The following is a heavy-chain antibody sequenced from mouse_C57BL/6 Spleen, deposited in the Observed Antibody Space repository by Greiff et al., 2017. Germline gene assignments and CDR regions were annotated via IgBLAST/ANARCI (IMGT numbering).Heavy chain of an antibody. CDR1: GYTFTSYW. CDR3: ARGDVIYYDYGLDY. Sequence: VKLQQPGTELVKPGASVKLSCKASGYTFTSYWMHWVKQRPGQGLEWIGNINPSNGGTNYNEKFKSKATLTVDKSSSTAYLQLSSLTSEDSAVYYCARGDVIYYDYGLDYGGQGTTLTVSS. CDR2: INPSNGGT. J-gene: IGHJ2*01. V-gene: IGHV1-53*01. D-gene: IGHD2-4*01.